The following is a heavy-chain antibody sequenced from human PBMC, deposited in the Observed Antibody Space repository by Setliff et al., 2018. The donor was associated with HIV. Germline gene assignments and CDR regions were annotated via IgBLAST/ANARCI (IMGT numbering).Heavy chain of an antibody. J-gene: IGHJ1*01. CDR2: INPNSGGT. V-gene: IGHV1-2*02. CDR3: ARVVVRGVTSIAEYFQH. CDR1: GYTFTGYY. D-gene: IGHD3-10*01. Sequence: GASVKVSCKASGYTFTGYYMHWVRQAPGQGLEWMGWINPNSGGTTYAQKFQGRVTMTRDTSISTAYMEVSRLRSDDTAVYYCARVVVRGVTSIAEYFQHWGQGTLVTVSS.